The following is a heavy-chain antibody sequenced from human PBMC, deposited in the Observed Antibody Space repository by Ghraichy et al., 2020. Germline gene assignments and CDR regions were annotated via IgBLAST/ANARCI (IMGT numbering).Heavy chain of an antibody. V-gene: IGHV3-64*02. CDR1: GFTFSNFA. D-gene: IGHD3-16*01. CDR3: ARASSWGAYDRFDI. Sequence: GGSLRLSCAASGFTFSNFAMHWVRQAPGKGLEYVSGISNNGGSTYYTDSVKGRFTISRDNSKSTLYLQMGSLRAEDMAVYYCARASSWGAYDRFDIWGQGTMVTVSS. J-gene: IGHJ3*02. CDR2: ISNNGGST.